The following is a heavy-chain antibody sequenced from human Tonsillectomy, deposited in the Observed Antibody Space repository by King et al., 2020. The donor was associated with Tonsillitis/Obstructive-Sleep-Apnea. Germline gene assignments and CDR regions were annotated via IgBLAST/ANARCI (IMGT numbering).Heavy chain of an antibody. V-gene: IGHV3-11*05. CDR3: ARVPLTFGFTLDY. CDR2: ISTDSGYT. CDR1: GFTFSDFY. D-gene: IGHD3-16*01. Sequence: VQLVDSGGGLVNPGGSLRLSCVASGFTFSDFYMNWIRQAPGKGLEWVSYISTDSGYTHYADSVKGRFTISRDNAKNSLSLQMNSLRAEDTAVYYCARVPLTFGFTLDYWSQGALVTVSS. J-gene: IGHJ4*02.